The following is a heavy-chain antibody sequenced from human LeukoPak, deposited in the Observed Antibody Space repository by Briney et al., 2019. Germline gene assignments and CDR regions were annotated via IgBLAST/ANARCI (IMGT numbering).Heavy chain of an antibody. CDR2: INPNSGGT. CDR3: ASDLGYCSRTSCYFDY. Sequence: GASVKVSCKASGYTFTGYYMHWVRQAPGQGLEWMGWINPNSGGTNYAQKFQGRVTMTRDTSISTAYMELSRLRSDDTAVYYCASDLGYCSRTSCYFDYWGQGTLVTVSS. D-gene: IGHD2-2*01. J-gene: IGHJ4*02. CDR1: GYTFTGYY. V-gene: IGHV1-2*02.